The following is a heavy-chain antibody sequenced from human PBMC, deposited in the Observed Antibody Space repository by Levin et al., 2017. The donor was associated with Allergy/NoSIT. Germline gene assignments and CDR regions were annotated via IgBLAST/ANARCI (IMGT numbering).Heavy chain of an antibody. CDR3: GRGRGTFKRNKTYYYDSSGYHPVPYFDY. D-gene: IGHD3-22*01. Sequence: SETLSLTCAVYGGSFSGYYWSWIRQPPGKGLEWIGEINHSGSTNYNPSLKSRVTISVDTSKNQFSLKLSSVTAADTAVYYCGRGRGTFKRNKTYYYDSSGYHPVPYFDYWGQGTLVTVSS. J-gene: IGHJ4*02. CDR2: INHSGST. CDR1: GGSFSGYY. V-gene: IGHV4-34*01.